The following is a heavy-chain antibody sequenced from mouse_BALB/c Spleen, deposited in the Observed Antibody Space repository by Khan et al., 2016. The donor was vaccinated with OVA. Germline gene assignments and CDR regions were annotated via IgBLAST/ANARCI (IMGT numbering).Heavy chain of an antibody. CDR1: GFNIKDTY. D-gene: IGHD2-1*01. CDR2: IDPTNDNI. J-gene: IGHJ3*01. V-gene: IGHV14-3*02. Sequence: MQLEESGAELVKPGASIKLSCTASGFNIKDTYMHWVKQRPEQGPEWIGRIDPTNDNIKYDPKLQDKATITADTSSNTAYLQLSSLTSEDTAVDYCATLYGNPLAYWGQGTLVSVSA. CDR3: ATLYGNPLAY.